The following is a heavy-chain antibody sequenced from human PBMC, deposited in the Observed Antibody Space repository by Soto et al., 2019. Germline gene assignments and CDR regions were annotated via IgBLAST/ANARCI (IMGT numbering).Heavy chain of an antibody. CDR2: IYYSGST. CDR3: ARDPPDYYYMDV. J-gene: IGHJ6*03. Sequence: SETLSLTCTVSGGSISSYYWSWIRQPPGKGLEWIGYIYYSGSTNYNPSLKSRVTISVDTSKNQFSLKLSSVTAADTAVYYCARDPPDYYYMDVWGKGTTVTVSS. V-gene: IGHV4-59*01. CDR1: GGSISSYY.